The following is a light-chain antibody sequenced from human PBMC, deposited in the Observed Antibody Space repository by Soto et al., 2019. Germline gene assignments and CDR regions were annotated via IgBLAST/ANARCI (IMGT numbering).Light chain of an antibody. Sequence: QSVLTQPASVSGSPGQSITISCTGTSSDVGAYNYVSWYQQYPGKAPKLMIYEVSYRPSGVSNRFSGSKYGNTASLTISGLQSEDEADYYCSSYTSSYALVFGGGTQLTVL. CDR1: SSDVGAYNY. CDR2: EVS. CDR3: SSYTSSYALV. V-gene: IGLV2-14*01. J-gene: IGLJ3*02.